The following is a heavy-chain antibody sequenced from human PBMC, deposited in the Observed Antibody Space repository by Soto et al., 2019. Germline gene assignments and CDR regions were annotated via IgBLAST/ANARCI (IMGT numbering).Heavy chain of an antibody. CDR3: XXXXFP. CDR2: IYYSGST. V-gene: IGHV4-31*01. CDR1: GGSISSGGYY. J-gene: IGHJ5*02. Sequence: QVQLQESGPGLVKPSQTLSLTCTVSGGSISSGGYYWNWIRQHPGKGLEWIGYIYYSGSTYYNPXXXXXXXXXXXXXXXXXXXXXXXXXXXXXXXXXXXXXXFPWGQGTLVTVSS.